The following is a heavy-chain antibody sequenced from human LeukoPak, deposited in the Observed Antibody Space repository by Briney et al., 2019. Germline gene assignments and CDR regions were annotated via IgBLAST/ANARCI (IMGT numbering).Heavy chain of an antibody. CDR3: ATDPNYGAFDY. J-gene: IGHJ4*02. Sequence: GGSLRLSCAASGFTFSNAWMSWVRQAPGKGLEWVSAISGSGGSTYYADSVKGRFTISRDNSKNTLYLQMNSLRAEDTAVYYCATDPNYGAFDYWGQGTLVTVSS. CDR2: ISGSGGST. D-gene: IGHD1-7*01. CDR1: GFTFSNAW. V-gene: IGHV3-23*01.